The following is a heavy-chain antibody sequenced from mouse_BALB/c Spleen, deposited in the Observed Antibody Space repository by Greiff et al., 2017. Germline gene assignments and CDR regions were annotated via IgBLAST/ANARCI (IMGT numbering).Heavy chain of an antibody. CDR3: ARDDYDGAMDY. CDR2: INPYNGAT. D-gene: IGHD2-4*01. J-gene: IGHJ4*01. V-gene: IGHV1-31*01. CDR1: GYSFTGYY. Sequence: VQLQQSGPELVKPGASVKISCKASGYSFTGYYMHWVKQSHVKSLEWIGRINPYNGATSYNQNFKDKASLTVDKSSSTAYMELHSLTSEDSAVYYCARDDYDGAMDYWGQGTSVTVSS.